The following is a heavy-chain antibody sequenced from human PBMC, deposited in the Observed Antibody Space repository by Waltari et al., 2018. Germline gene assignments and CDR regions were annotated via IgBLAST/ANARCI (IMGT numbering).Heavy chain of an antibody. CDR2: SIPIFGTA. J-gene: IGHJ5*02. V-gene: IGHV1-69*05. CDR3: ARDLQRVAATRRYNWFDP. CDR1: GGTFSSYA. Sequence: QVQLVQSGAEVKKPGSSVKVSCKASGGTFSSYAISWVRQAPGQGLEWMGGSIPIFGTANYAQKFQGRVTITTDESTSTAYMELSSLRSEDTAVYYCARDLQRVAATRRYNWFDPWGQGTLVTVSS. D-gene: IGHD2-15*01.